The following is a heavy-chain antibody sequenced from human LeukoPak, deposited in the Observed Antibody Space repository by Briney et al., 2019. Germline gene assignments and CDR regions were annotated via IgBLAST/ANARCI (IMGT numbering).Heavy chain of an antibody. CDR2: FDPEDGET. Sequence: ASVKVSCKVSGYTLTELSMHWVRQAPGKGLEWMGGFDPEDGETIYAQKFQGRVTMTEDTSTDTAYMELSSLRSEDTAVYYCATKTQRYDGWDFDYWGQGTLVTVSS. J-gene: IGHJ4*02. D-gene: IGHD1-14*01. CDR3: ATKTQRYDGWDFDY. CDR1: GYTLTELS. V-gene: IGHV1-24*01.